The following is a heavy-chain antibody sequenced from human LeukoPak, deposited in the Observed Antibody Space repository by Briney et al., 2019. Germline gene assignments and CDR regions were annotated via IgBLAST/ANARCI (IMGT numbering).Heavy chain of an antibody. J-gene: IGHJ6*02. CDR1: GGSFSGYY. CDR2: INHSGST. CDR3: ARGRYSSSLRLRYYGMDV. V-gene: IGHV4-34*01. D-gene: IGHD6-13*01. Sequence: SETLSLTCAVYGGSFSGYYWSWIRQPPGKGLEWIGEINHSGSTNYNPSLKSRVTISVDTSKNQFSLKLSSVTAADTAVYYCARGRYSSSLRLRYYGMDVWGQGTTVTVSS.